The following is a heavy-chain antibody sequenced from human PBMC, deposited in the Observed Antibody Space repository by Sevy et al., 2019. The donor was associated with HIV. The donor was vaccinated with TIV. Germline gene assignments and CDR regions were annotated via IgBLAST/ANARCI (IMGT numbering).Heavy chain of an antibody. D-gene: IGHD5-18*01. J-gene: IGHJ4*02. CDR1: GLTFSSDS. V-gene: IGHV3-48*02. CDR3: ARDVDTPFVRSFDS. Sequence: GGSLRLSCVVSGLTFSSDSMNWVRQAPGKGLEWLAYISSSSRTIYYADSVEGRFTISRDNDKKSVFLQTNNLRDEDSATYYCARDVDTPFVRSFDSWGQGTLVTVSS. CDR2: ISSSSRTI.